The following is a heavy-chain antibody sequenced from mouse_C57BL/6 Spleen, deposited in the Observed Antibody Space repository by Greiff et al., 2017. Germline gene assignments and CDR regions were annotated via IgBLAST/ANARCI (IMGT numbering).Heavy chain of an antibody. CDR2: ILPGGGST. D-gene: IGHD1-1*01. V-gene: IGHV1-9*01. CDR3: ARREITPVIDY. CDR1: GYTFTGYW. Sequence: QVQLQQSGAELMKPGASVKLSCKATGYTFTGYWIEWVKQRPGHGLEWIGEILPGGGSTNYNEKFKGKATFTADTSYNTAYMQLSSLTTEDSAIYYCARREITPVIDYWGQGTTLTVSS. J-gene: IGHJ2*01.